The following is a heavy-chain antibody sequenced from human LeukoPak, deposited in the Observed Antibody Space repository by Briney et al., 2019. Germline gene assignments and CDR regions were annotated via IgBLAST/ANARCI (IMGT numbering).Heavy chain of an antibody. Sequence: KPGGSLRLSCAASGFTFSDYYMSWVRQAPGKGLEWVSSISSSSSYIYYADSVKGRFTISRDNAKNSLYLQMNSLRAEDTAVYYCARGTMVRGPGRYYMDVWGKGTTVTVSS. CDR3: ARGTMVRGPGRYYMDV. CDR1: GFTFSDYY. J-gene: IGHJ6*03. CDR2: ISSSSSYI. D-gene: IGHD3-10*01. V-gene: IGHV3-21*01.